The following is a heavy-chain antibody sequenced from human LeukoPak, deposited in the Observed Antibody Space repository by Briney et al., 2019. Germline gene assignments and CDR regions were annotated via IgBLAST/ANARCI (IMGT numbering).Heavy chain of an antibody. CDR2: FDPEGGET. Sequence: ASVKVSCKVSGYSLTELSMHWVRQAPGKGLEWMGGFDPEGGETIYAQKFQGRVTMTEDTSTDTAYMELSSLRSEDTAVYYCATDACSGYDFGYWGQGTLVTVSS. D-gene: IGHD5-12*01. J-gene: IGHJ4*02. CDR3: ATDACSGYDFGY. CDR1: GYSLTELS. V-gene: IGHV1-24*01.